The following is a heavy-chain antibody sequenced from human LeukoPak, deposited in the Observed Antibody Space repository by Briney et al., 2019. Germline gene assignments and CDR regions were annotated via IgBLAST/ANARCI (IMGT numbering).Heavy chain of an antibody. Sequence: SETLSLTCSVSGDSISSYYWSWIRQPPGKGLEWIGYIYYSGSTNYNPSLKSRVTISVDTSRNQFSLKLRSVTAADTAVYYCARVLSRAGNWFDPWGQGTPVTVSS. D-gene: IGHD2-8*02. J-gene: IGHJ5*02. CDR2: IYYSGST. V-gene: IGHV4-59*01. CDR3: ARVLSRAGNWFDP. CDR1: GDSISSYY.